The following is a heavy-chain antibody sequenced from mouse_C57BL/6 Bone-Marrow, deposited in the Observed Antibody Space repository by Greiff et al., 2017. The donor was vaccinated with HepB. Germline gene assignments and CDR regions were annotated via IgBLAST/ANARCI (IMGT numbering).Heavy chain of an antibody. D-gene: IGHD2-3*01. CDR2: IDLSDSYT. J-gene: IGHJ4*01. CDR1: GYTFTSYC. CDR3: GVYDGYYYDAMDY. Sequence: VQLQQPGAELVMPGASVKLSCKASGYTFTSYCMHWVKQRPGQGLEWIGEIDLSDSYTNYNQKFKGKSTLTVDKSSSTAYMQLSSLTSEDSAVYYCGVYDGYYYDAMDYWGQGTSVTVSS. V-gene: IGHV1-69*01.